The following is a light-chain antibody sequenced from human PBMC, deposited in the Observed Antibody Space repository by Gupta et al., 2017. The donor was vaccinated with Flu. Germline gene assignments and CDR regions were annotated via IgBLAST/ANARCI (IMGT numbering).Light chain of an antibody. J-gene: IGKJ2*01. V-gene: IGKV3-11*01. Sequence: DIVLTQSPDILSLSPGERATLPCRASQSVSTYLSYYQKKPGQAPRLPIYDASQRATGIPARFSGSGSETDFALAISNLEPEDFAVYFCQRLTQWPPYTFGQGTKLEIK. CDR3: QRLTQWPPYT. CDR2: DAS. CDR1: QSVSTY.